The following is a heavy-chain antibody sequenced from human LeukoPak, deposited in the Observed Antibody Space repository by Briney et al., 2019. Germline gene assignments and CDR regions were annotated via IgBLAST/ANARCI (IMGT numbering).Heavy chain of an antibody. D-gene: IGHD5-12*01. V-gene: IGHV3-74*01. Sequence: GGSLRLSCAASGFTLSTYWMHWVRQGPGKGLVWVSRINGEGSSTSYADSVKGRFTISGDNAKNTVYLQMNSLRAEDTAVYYCARGGSGYDWGAYWGQGTLVTVSS. J-gene: IGHJ4*02. CDR1: GFTLSTYW. CDR3: ARGGSGYDWGAY. CDR2: INGEGSST.